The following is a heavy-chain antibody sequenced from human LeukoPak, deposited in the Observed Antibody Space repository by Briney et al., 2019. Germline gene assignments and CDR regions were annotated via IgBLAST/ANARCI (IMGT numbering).Heavy chain of an antibody. J-gene: IGHJ4*02. Sequence: SETLSLTCTVSGGSISSYYWSWIPQPPGRGLERIGYIYYSGSTNYNPSLKSRVTISVDTSKNQFSLKLSSVTAADTAVYYCARGGSSDYYDSSGYYGSFDYWGQGTLVTVSS. V-gene: IGHV4-59*01. D-gene: IGHD3-22*01. CDR2: IYYSGST. CDR1: GGSISSYY. CDR3: ARGGSSDYYDSSGYYGSFDY.